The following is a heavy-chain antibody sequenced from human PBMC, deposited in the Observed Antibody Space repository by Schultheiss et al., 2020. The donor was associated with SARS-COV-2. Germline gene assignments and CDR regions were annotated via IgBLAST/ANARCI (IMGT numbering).Heavy chain of an antibody. D-gene: IGHD4-11*01. CDR2: IWYDGSNK. CDR3: AKGRAVTVCDY. Sequence: GGSLRLSCAASGFTVSSNYMSWVRQAPGKGLEWVAVIWYDGSNKYYADSVKGRFTISRDNSKNTLYLQMNSLRTEDTALYYCAKGRAVTVCDYWGQGTLVTVSS. CDR1: GFTVSSNY. J-gene: IGHJ4*02. V-gene: IGHV3-30*02.